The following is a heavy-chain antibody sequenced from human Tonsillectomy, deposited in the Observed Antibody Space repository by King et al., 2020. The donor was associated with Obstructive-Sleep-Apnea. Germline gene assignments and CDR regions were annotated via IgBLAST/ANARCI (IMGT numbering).Heavy chain of an antibody. J-gene: IGHJ4*02. CDR1: GGSISSSSYY. CDR2: IYYSGST. V-gene: IGHV4-39*07. Sequence: QLQESGPGLVKPSETLSLTCTVSGGSISSSSYYWGWIRQPPGKGLEWIGSIYYSGSTYYNPSLKSRVTISVDTSKNQFSLKLSSVTAADTAVYYCARINYYDSSGYPHGTNFDYWGQGTLVTVSS. D-gene: IGHD3-22*01. CDR3: ARINYYDSSGYPHGTNFDY.